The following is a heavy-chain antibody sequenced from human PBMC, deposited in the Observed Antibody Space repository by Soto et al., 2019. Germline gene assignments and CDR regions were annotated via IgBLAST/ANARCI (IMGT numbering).Heavy chain of an antibody. CDR2: ISFDGSKK. CDR3: ARDPLWGTAMVLWYFDL. J-gene: IGHJ2*01. CDR1: GVTFSGFA. V-gene: IGHV3-30-3*01. Sequence: GGSLRLSCTAHGVTFSGFAMSWVRQAPGKGLEWVALISFDGSKKYYADSVKGRFTISRDNSKNTLYLQMNSLRAEDTAVYYCARDPLWGTAMVLWYFDLWGRGTLVTVSS. D-gene: IGHD5-18*01.